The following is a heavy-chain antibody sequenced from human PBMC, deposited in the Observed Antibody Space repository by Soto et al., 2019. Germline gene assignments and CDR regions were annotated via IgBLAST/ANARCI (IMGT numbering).Heavy chain of an antibody. CDR2: IYPGDSGT. CDR3: ARRVYSSSSGKGYYYGMDV. D-gene: IGHD6-6*01. CDR1: GYSFTSYW. Sequence: GESLKISCKGSGYSFTSYWIGWVRQMPGKGLEWMGIIYPGDSGTRYSPSFQGQVTISPDKSISTAYMQWSSLKASDTAMYYCARRVYSSSSGKGYYYGMDVWGQGTTVTVSS. J-gene: IGHJ6*02. V-gene: IGHV5-51*01.